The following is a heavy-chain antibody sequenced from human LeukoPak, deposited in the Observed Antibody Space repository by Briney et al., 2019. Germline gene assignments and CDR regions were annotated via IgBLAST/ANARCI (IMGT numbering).Heavy chain of an antibody. Sequence: ASVKVSCKASGYTFTGYYMHWVRQAPGQGLEWMGWINPNSGGTNYAQKFQGRVTMTRDTSISTAYMELSRLRSDDTAVYYCASVYYYDSSGPHGAFDIWGQGTMVTVSS. CDR1: GYTFTGYY. D-gene: IGHD3-22*01. J-gene: IGHJ3*02. CDR3: ASVYYYDSSGPHGAFDI. V-gene: IGHV1-2*02. CDR2: INPNSGGT.